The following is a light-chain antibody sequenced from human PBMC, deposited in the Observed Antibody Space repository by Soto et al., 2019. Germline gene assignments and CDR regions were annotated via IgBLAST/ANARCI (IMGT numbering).Light chain of an antibody. CDR2: AAS. V-gene: IGKV1-27*01. Sequence: DIRMTQSAASLSASVGGRVYITCRASQGISNYLAWYQQKPGKVPKVLIYAASTLQSGVPSRFSGSGAGTDFTLTIISLQPEEVATYYCQKYNSAPLTFGGGTKVDIK. CDR3: QKYNSAPLT. CDR1: QGISNY. J-gene: IGKJ4*01.